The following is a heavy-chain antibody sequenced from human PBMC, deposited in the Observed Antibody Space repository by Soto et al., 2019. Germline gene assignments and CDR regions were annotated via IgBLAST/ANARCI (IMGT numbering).Heavy chain of an antibody. J-gene: IGHJ4*02. CDR3: ARDRPEILNPTDHPMFDY. V-gene: IGHV3-74*01. CDR2: IKSDGSST. CDR1: GFTFSSHW. D-gene: IGHD6-6*01. Sequence: EVQLVESGGGLVQPGGSLRLSCAASGFTFSSHWMHWVRQVPGKGLVWVSRIKSDGSSTAYADSVKGRFTISRDNAKNTLYLQMNSLRVADSAVYYCARDRPEILNPTDHPMFDYWGQGTLVTVSS.